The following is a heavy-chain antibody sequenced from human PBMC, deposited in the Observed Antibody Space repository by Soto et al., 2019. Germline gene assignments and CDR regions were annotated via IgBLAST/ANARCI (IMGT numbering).Heavy chain of an antibody. V-gene: IGHV3-33*01. CDR2: IWGDGSKK. CDR3: GRGRVVPGDFDF. Sequence: GGSLRLSCAASGSAFRTHGMHWVRQAPGKGLEWVAVIWGDGSKKYYADSVKGRFTISKDNSKNTLFLQMNTLRAEATAVYYFGRGRVVPGDFDFRGPGTLVTVFS. J-gene: IGHJ4*02. CDR1: GSAFRTHG. D-gene: IGHD2-8*01.